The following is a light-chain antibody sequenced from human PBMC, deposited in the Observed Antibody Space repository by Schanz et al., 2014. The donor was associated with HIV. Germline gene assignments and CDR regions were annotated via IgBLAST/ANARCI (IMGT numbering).Light chain of an antibody. V-gene: IGKV1-5*03. J-gene: IGKJ1*01. CDR2: KAS. CDR1: ESISEW. CDR3: QQYNTYWT. Sequence: DLQLTQSPSTLSASVGDRVSITCRTTESISEWMAWYQQKPGQAPKLLIYKASNLESGVPSRFSGSGSGTEFTLTISSLQPDDFATYYCQQYNTYWTFGQGTKVEIK.